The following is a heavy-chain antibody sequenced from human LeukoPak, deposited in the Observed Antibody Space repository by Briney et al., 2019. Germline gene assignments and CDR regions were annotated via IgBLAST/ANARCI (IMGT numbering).Heavy chain of an antibody. J-gene: IGHJ4*02. Sequence: PGRSLRLSCTASGFTFSDHAMHWVRQAPGKGLEWVAVISYHARDQFYADSVKGRFTVSRDNSRNILYLQMNSLRAEDTAVYYCATPLDYYDSSGYHQGGDWGQGTLVTVSS. CDR1: GFTFSDHA. V-gene: IGHV3-30*04. CDR2: ISYHARDQ. D-gene: IGHD3-22*01. CDR3: ATPLDYYDSSGYHQGGD.